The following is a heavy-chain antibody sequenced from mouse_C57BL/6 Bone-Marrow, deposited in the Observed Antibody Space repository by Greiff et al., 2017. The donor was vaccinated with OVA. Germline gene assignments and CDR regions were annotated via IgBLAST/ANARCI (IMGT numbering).Heavy chain of an antibody. CDR3: ARDRGSRVYYFDY. CDR2: ISDGGSYT. Sequence: EVKLMESGGGLVKPGGSLKLSCAASGFTFSSYAMSWVRQTPEKRLEWVATISDGGSYTYYPENVKGRFTISRDTAKNNLYLQMSHLKSEDTAMYYCARDRGSRVYYFDYWGQGTTLTVSS. CDR1: GFTFSSYA. D-gene: IGHD3-1*01. J-gene: IGHJ2*01. V-gene: IGHV5-4*01.